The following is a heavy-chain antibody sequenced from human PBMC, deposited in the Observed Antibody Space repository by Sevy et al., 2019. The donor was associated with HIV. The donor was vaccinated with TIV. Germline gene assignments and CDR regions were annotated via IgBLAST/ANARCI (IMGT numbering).Heavy chain of an antibody. Sequence: GGSLRLSCAASGFNFDTFWMGWVRQAPGRGLEWVASIDPRGEERDHLDSLKGRFTISRDNSKNSLNLEMHSLKGEDTALYYFVRVVWDVLVVPAATPSPWLDSWGQGTLVTVSS. D-gene: IGHD3-16*02. J-gene: IGHJ5*01. CDR1: GFNFDTFW. CDR2: IDPRGEER. CDR3: VRVVWDVLVVPAATPSPWLDS. V-gene: IGHV3-7*01.